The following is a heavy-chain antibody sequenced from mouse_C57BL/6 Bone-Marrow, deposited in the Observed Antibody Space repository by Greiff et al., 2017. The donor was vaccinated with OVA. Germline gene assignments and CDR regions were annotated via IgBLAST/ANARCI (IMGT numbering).Heavy chain of an antibody. CDR3: TTGNYYYFEY. V-gene: IGHV14-1*01. CDR1: GFNITDYY. D-gene: IGHD1-1*01. CDR2: IDPEDGDT. J-gene: IGHJ2*01. Sequence: VQLQQSGAELVRPGASVKLSCTASGFNITDYYMHWVKQRPEQGLEWIGRIDPEDGDTGYAPKFQGKATMTADTSSNTAYLQLSSLTSEYTDVYYCTTGNYYYFEYWGQGTTLTVSS.